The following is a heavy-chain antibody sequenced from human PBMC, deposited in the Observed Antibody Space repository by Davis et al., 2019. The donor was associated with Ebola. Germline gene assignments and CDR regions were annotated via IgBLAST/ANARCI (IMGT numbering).Heavy chain of an antibody. Sequence: GGSLRLSCAASGFTFSSYGMHWVRQAPGKGLEWVAVISYDGSNKYYADSVKGRFTISRDNSKNTLYLQMNSLRAEDTAVYYCAKGVVCVSSNCYYDFWGQGTQVTVSS. CDR2: ISYDGSNK. D-gene: IGHD2-2*01. CDR3: AKGVVCVSSNCYYDF. CDR1: GFTFSSYG. J-gene: IGHJ4*02. V-gene: IGHV3-30*18.